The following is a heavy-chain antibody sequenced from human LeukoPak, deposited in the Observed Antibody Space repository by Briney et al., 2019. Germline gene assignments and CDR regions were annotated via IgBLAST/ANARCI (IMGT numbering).Heavy chain of an antibody. J-gene: IGHJ4*02. CDR2: IYSSGSS. V-gene: IGHV4-4*07. CDR3: ARSVGANNFDY. Sequence: SETLSLTCTVSGDSINFYYWAWIRQSAGRRLEYIGRIYSSGSSNYNPSLKTRVTMSRDTSKNQFSLRLSSVTAADTAVYYCARSVGANNFDYWGQGILVTVSS. CDR1: GDSINFYY. D-gene: IGHD1-26*01.